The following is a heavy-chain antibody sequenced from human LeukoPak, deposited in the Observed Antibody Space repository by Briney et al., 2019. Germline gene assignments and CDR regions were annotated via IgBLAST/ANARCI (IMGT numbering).Heavy chain of an antibody. Sequence: GGSLRLSCAASGFTFSSYAMSWVRQAPGKGLEWVSAIGGSGGSTYYADSVKGRFTISRDNAKNTLYLQMNSLRAEDTAVYYCAKDGISGGGSGTWDYWGQGTLVTVSS. CDR2: IGGSGGST. J-gene: IGHJ4*02. D-gene: IGHD3-10*01. V-gene: IGHV3-23*01. CDR1: GFTFSSYA. CDR3: AKDGISGGGSGTWDY.